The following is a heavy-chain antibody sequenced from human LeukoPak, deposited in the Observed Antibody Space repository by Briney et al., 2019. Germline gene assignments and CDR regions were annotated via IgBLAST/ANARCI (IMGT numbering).Heavy chain of an antibody. Sequence: ASVKVSCKTSRYTFTAYYMHRVRQAPGQGLEWMGWINPNSGGTNYAQKFQGRVTMTRDTSISTAFMDLSRLRSDDTAVYYCARGRSSIAALNRFDPWGQGTLVTVSS. CDR2: INPNSGGT. CDR1: RYTFTAYY. D-gene: IGHD6-6*01. CDR3: ARGRSSIAALNRFDP. V-gene: IGHV1-2*02. J-gene: IGHJ5*02.